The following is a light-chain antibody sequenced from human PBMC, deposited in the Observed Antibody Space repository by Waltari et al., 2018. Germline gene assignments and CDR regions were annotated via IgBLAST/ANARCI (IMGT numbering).Light chain of an antibody. CDR3: VAWDDSLSATV. Sequence: QSVLTQPPSASGTPGQRVTISCSGSSSTIGSNYVSWYQHPPGTAPKLLIYRNDQRPSGVPDRFSGSKSGTSASLAISELRSEDEADYYCVAWDDSLSATVFGGGTKLTVL. CDR1: SSTIGSNY. J-gene: IGLJ3*02. CDR2: RND. V-gene: IGLV1-47*01.